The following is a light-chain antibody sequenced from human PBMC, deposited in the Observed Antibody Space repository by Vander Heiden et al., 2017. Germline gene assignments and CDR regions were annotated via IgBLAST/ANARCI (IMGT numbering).Light chain of an antibody. Sequence: EIVLTQSPATLSLSPGERATLSCRASQSVSSYLAWYQQKPGQAPRLLIYDASNRATGIPARFSGSGYGTDFTLTISSLDPEDFAVYYCQHRSNWPLYTFGQGTKLXIK. CDR2: DAS. CDR3: QHRSNWPLYT. CDR1: QSVSSY. V-gene: IGKV3-11*01. J-gene: IGKJ2*01.